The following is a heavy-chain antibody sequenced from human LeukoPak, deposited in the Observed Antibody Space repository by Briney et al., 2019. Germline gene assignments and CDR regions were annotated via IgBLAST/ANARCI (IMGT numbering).Heavy chain of an antibody. CDR2: IYYSGST. J-gene: IGHJ6*02. D-gene: IGHD1-1*01. CDR1: GGSISSYY. Sequence: SETLSLTFTVSGGSISSYYWSWIRQPPGKGLEWIGYIYYSGSTNYNPSLKSRVTISVDTSKNQFSLKLSSVTAADTAVYYCARLKQGYHYYYYYGMDVWGQGTTVTVSS. CDR3: ARLKQGYHYYYYYGMDV. V-gene: IGHV4-59*08.